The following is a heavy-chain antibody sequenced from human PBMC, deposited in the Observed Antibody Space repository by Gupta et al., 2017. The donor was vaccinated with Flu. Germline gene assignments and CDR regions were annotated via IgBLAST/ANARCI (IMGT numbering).Heavy chain of an antibody. CDR1: GYSFNAYF. J-gene: IGHJ4*02. CDR3: ARAYYYDSTAFNFDS. Sequence: QVHLVQSGAEVKQPGASVKVSCKPSGYSFNAYFIHWVRQAPGQGLEWLGRINPNSGDTNYAQNFQGRVTMTRDTSISTAYMELNTLTPDDTAIYYCARAYYYDSTAFNFDSWGQGTLVTVPS. CDR2: INPNSGDT. V-gene: IGHV1-2*06. D-gene: IGHD3-22*01.